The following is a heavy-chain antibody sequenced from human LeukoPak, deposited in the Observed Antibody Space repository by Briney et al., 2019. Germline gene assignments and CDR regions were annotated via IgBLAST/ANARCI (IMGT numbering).Heavy chain of an antibody. J-gene: IGHJ4*02. D-gene: IGHD4-17*01. CDR1: GFTFSSYA. Sequence: PGRSPRLSCAASGFTFSSYAMHWVRQAPGKGLEWVAVISYDGSNKYYADSVKGRFTISRDNSKNTLYLQMNSLRAEDTAVYYCARNSLTVTTGSPFDYWGQGTLVTVSS. CDR2: ISYDGSNK. CDR3: ARNSLTVTTGSPFDY. V-gene: IGHV3-30-3*01.